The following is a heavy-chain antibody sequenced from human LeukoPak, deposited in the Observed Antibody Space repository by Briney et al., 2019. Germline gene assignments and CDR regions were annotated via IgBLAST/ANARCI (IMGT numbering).Heavy chain of an antibody. CDR2: IFYTGST. J-gene: IGHJ3*02. Sequence: SETLSLTCFVSGGSISSHYRTWIRQPPGKGLECIGDIFYTGSTTYSPSLKSRATISIETSKNQISLKLRSVTAADTAVYFCARVNWGGFDIWGQGTLATVSS. D-gene: IGHD7-27*01. V-gene: IGHV4-59*11. CDR1: GGSISSHY. CDR3: ARVNWGGFDI.